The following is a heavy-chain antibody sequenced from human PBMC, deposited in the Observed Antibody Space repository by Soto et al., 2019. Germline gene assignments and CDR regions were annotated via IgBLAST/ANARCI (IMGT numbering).Heavy chain of an antibody. D-gene: IGHD3-22*01. CDR2: IYYSGST. Sequence: TSETLSLTCTVSVGSISSCGYYWSWIRQHPGKGLEWIGYIYYSGSTYYNPSLKSRVTISVDTSKNQFSLKLSSVTAADTAVYYCARSQVVVAIDAFDIWGQGTMVTVSS. CDR3: ARSQVVVAIDAFDI. V-gene: IGHV4-31*03. J-gene: IGHJ3*02. CDR1: VGSISSCGYY.